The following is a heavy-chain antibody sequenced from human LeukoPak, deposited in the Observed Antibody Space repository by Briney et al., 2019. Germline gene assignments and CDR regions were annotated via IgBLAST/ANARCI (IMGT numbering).Heavy chain of an antibody. CDR2: ISAYNGNT. V-gene: IGHV1-18*01. D-gene: IGHD3-3*01. CDR3: ARTPLTIFGVVDDY. Sequence: ASVKVSCKASGYTLTSYGISWVRQAPGQGLEWMGWISAYNGNTNYAQKLQGRITMTTDTSTSTAYMELRSLRPDDTAVYYCARTPLTIFGVVDDYWGQGTLVTVSS. J-gene: IGHJ4*02. CDR1: GYTLTSYG.